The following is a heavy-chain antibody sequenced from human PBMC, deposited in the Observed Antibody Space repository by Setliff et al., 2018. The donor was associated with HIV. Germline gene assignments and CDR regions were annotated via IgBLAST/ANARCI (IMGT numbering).Heavy chain of an antibody. D-gene: IGHD3-22*01. CDR3: ARWVTTPTKGAFDI. CDR1: GVSINRTDHY. Sequence: PSETLSLTCSVSGVSINRTDHYWGWIRQSPGNGLEWIGGIFYTGSAHYNPSLKSRVTISVDTSRNQFSMKLSSVTAADTTMYYCARWVTTPTKGAFDIWGQGTVVTVSS. J-gene: IGHJ3*02. CDR2: IFYTGSA. V-gene: IGHV4-39*01.